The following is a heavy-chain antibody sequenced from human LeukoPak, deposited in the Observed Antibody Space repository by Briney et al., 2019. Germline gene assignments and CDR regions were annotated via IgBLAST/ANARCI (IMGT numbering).Heavy chain of an antibody. V-gene: IGHV4-34*01. D-gene: IGHD5-12*01. CDR1: GGSISGYY. Sequence: SETLSLTCTVSGGSISGYYWSWIRQPPGKGLEWIREINHSGSTNYNPSLKSRVTISVDTSKNQFSLKLSSVTAADTAVYYCARGRVDIVATEGVRSIAVAGRNFDYWGQGTLVTVSS. CDR2: INHSGST. CDR3: ARGRVDIVATEGVRSIAVAGRNFDY. J-gene: IGHJ4*02.